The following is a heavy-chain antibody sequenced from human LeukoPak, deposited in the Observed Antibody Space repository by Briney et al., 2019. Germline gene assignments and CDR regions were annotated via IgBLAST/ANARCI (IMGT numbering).Heavy chain of an antibody. CDR3: ARGGRGYSYGFDY. Sequence: GGSLRLSCAASGFTFSSYGMHWVRQAPGKGLEWVAVIWYDGSNKYYADSVKGRFTISRDNSKNTLYLQMNSLRAEDTAVYYCARGGRGYSYGFDYWGQGTLVTVSS. CDR2: IWYDGSNK. V-gene: IGHV3-33*01. CDR1: GFTFSSYG. J-gene: IGHJ4*02. D-gene: IGHD5-18*01.